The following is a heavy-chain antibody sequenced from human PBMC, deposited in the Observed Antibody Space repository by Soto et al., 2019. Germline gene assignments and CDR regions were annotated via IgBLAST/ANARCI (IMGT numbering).Heavy chain of an antibody. Sequence: GGSLRLSCAASGFTFSDYYMSWIRQAPGKGLEWVSYISSSGSTIYYADSVKGRFTISRDNAKNSLYLQMNSQRAEDTAVYYCARGNTMVRGVITRPDYWGQGTLVTVSS. CDR3: ARGNTMVRGVITRPDY. V-gene: IGHV3-11*01. CDR1: GFTFSDYY. J-gene: IGHJ4*02. CDR2: ISSSGSTI. D-gene: IGHD3-10*01.